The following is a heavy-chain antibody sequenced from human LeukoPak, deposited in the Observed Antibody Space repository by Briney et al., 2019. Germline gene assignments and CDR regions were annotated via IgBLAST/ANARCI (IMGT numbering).Heavy chain of an antibody. V-gene: IGHV1-8*02. Sequence: ASVKVSCKASGYTFTGYYMHWVRQAPGQGLEWMGWMNPNSGNTGYAQKFQGRVTMTRNTSISTAYMELSSLRSEDTAVYYCARGRPPRNYYYMDVWGKGTTVTISS. CDR1: GYTFTGYY. D-gene: IGHD1-14*01. J-gene: IGHJ6*03. CDR2: MNPNSGNT. CDR3: ARGRPPRNYYYMDV.